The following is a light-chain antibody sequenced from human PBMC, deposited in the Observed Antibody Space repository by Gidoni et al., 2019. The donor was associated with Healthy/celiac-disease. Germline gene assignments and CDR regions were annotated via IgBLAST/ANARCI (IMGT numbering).Light chain of an antibody. V-gene: IGKV1-39*01. CDR3: QQTYSLPIT. CDR2: VAS. J-gene: IGKJ5*01. CDR1: QYIRNY. Sequence: DIQLTQSPSSLSASVGDRFTITCRARQYIRNYLNWYQQKPGRAPKVLIYVASNLESGVPSRFSGNGSGTDFTLTINSLQPEDFATYFCQQTYSLPITFGQGTRLEI.